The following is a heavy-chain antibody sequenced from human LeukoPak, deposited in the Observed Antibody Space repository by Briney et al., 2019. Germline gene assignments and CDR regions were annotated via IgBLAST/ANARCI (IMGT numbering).Heavy chain of an antibody. CDR2: TYYRSKWYN. D-gene: IGHD3-22*01. CDR1: GDSVSSNSAT. J-gene: IGHJ4*02. CDR3: AREGSDGYLFDY. Sequence: PSQTLSLTCAISGDSVSSNSATWDWIRQSPSRGLEWLGRTYYRSKWYNDYAVSVKSRVTINPDTSKNQFSLQLNSVTPEDTAVYYCAREGSDGYLFDYWGQGSLVIVSS. V-gene: IGHV6-1*01.